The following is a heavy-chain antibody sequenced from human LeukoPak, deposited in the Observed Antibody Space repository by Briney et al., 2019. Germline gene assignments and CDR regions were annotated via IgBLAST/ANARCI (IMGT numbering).Heavy chain of an antibody. D-gene: IGHD6-6*01. CDR1: GGSISSGSYY. J-gene: IGHJ6*04. CDR2: IYTSGST. CDR3: ARGRGRASIAALSRGVDV. Sequence: SQTLSLTCTVSGGSISSGSYYWSWIRQPAGKGLEWIGRIYTSGSTNYNPSLKSRVTISVDTSKNQSSLKLSSVTAADTAVYYCARGRGRASIAALSRGVDVWGKGTTVTVSS. V-gene: IGHV4-61*02.